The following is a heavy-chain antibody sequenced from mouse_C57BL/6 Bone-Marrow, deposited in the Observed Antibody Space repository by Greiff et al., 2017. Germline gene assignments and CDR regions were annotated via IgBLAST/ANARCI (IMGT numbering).Heavy chain of an antibody. V-gene: IGHV1-64*01. CDR1: GYTFTSYW. CDR3: ARRDYGSPPYAIDY. D-gene: IGHD1-1*01. CDR2: IYPNSGST. J-gene: IGHJ4*01. Sequence: QVQLQQPGAELVKPGASVTLSCKASGYTFTSYWMHWVKQRPGQGLEWIGMIYPNSGSTNYNEQFKRQATLTVDKSSSTAYMQLSSLTSDDSAVYYCARRDYGSPPYAIDYWGQGTSVTVSS.